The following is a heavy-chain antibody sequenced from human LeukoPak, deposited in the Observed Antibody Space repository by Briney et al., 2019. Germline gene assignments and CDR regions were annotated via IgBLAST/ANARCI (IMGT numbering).Heavy chain of an antibody. CDR2: IYYSGNT. J-gene: IGHJ4*02. CDR1: GGSIRSNYY. CDR3: ARLPLGAFGEVLNFVY. Sequence: SETLSLTCTVSGGSIRSNYYWGWIRQPPGKGLEWIGSIYYSGNTYYNPSLKSRVTISIDTSKNQFSLRVNSVTAADTAVYYCARLPLGAFGEVLNFVYWGQGSLVTVSS. D-gene: IGHD3-10*01. V-gene: IGHV4-39*07.